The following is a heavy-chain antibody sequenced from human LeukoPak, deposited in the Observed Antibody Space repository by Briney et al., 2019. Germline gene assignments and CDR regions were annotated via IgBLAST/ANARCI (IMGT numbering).Heavy chain of an antibody. CDR3: ARAGQQLVENWFDP. J-gene: IGHJ5*02. D-gene: IGHD6-13*01. Sequence: SETLSLTCTVSGGTISSYYWSWIRQPPGQGLEWIGYIYYSGSTNYNPSLKSRVTISVDTPKNQFSLKLSSVTAADTAVYYCARAGQQLVENWFDPWGQGTLVTVSS. CDR1: GGTISSYY. CDR2: IYYSGST. V-gene: IGHV4-59*01.